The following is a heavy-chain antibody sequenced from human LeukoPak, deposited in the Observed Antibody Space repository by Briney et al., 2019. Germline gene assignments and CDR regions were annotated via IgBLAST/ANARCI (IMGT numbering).Heavy chain of an antibody. Sequence: SVKVSCKASGGTFSSYAISWVRQAPGQGLEWMGGIIPIFGTTNYAQNFQGRVTITADKSTSTAYMELSSLRSEDTAVYYRATRYCSGGSCYSGGDYGMDVWGKGTTVTVSS. J-gene: IGHJ6*04. CDR1: GGTFSSYA. CDR3: ATRYCSGGSCYSGGDYGMDV. V-gene: IGHV1-69*06. CDR2: IIPIFGTT. D-gene: IGHD2-15*01.